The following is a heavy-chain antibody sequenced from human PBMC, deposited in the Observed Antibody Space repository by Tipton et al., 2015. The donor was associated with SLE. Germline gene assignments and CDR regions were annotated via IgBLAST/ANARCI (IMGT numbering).Heavy chain of an antibody. CDR3: ARHVVVVPAGICYYYGVDV. V-gene: IGHV1-8*01. J-gene: IGHJ6*02. CDR2: MNPNSGNT. D-gene: IGHD2-2*01. Sequence: QLVQSGAEVKKPGASVKVSCKASGYTFTSYDINWVRQATGQGLEWMGWMNPNSGNTGYAQKFQGRVTMTTNTSISTAYMELSSLRSEDTAVYFCARHVVVVPAGICYYYGVDVWGQGTTVTVSS. CDR1: GYTFTSYD.